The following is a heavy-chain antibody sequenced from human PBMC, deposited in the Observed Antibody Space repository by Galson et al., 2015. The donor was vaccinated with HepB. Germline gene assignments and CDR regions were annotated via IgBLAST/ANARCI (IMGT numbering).Heavy chain of an antibody. J-gene: IGHJ4*02. D-gene: IGHD4-23*01. Sequence: SLRLSCAASGFPFSDYYMSWIRQAPGKGLEWVSYISSASSYIYYADSVKGRFTISSDNAKNSLYLEMNSLRVEDTAMYYCARDGGFLYSGKAYAPNDYWGQGTLVTVSS. CDR1: GFPFSDYY. CDR3: ARDGGFLYSGKAYAPNDY. CDR2: ISSASSYI. V-gene: IGHV3-11*06.